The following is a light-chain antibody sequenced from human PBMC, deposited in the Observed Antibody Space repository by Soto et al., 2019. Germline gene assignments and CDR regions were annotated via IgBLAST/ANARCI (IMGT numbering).Light chain of an antibody. CDR1: QSIDSW. CDR2: KAS. J-gene: IGKJ1*01. CDR3: QQFHRYPVT. V-gene: IGKV1-5*03. Sequence: DIQMTQSPSTLSASVGDRVTITCRASQSIDSWLAWYQQKPGKAPNLLIYKASSLESGVPSRFSGSGSGTEFTLTIGSLQPDDSATYYCQQFHRYPVTFGQGTKV.